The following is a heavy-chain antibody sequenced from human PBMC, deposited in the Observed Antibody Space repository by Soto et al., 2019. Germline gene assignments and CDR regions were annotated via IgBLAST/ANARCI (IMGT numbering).Heavy chain of an antibody. CDR1: GFTLSTHA. V-gene: IGHV3-23*01. CDR3: AKDPPWTVGPLAMDV. D-gene: IGHD2-2*01. CDR2: FSGSGGNI. Sequence: EVQLLESGGGLVQPGGSLRLSCVASGFTLSTHAMRWVRQAPGKGLEWVSTFSGSGGNIYYAESVKGRLTISRDDSKNTLYLQMNSLRVEDTAVYYCAKDPPWTVGPLAMDVWGQGTTVTVSS. J-gene: IGHJ6*02.